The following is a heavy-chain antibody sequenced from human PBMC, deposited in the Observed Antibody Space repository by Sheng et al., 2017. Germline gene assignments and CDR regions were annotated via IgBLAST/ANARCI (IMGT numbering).Heavy chain of an antibody. J-gene: IGHJ3*02. CDR2: ISYDGSNK. V-gene: IGHV3-30*18. Sequence: QVQLVESGGGVVQPGRSLRLSCAASGFTFSSYGMHWVRQAPGKGLEWVAVISYDGSNKYYADSVKGRFTISRDNSKNTLYLQMNSLRAEDTAVYYCAKEFQYIKAFDIWGQGTMVTVSS. CDR3: AKEFQYIKAFDI. CDR1: GFTFSSYG. D-gene: IGHD2-15*01.